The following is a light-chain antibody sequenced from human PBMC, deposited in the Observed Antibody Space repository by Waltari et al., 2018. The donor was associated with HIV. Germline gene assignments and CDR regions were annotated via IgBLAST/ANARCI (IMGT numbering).Light chain of an antibody. CDR1: SNELGNSTL. V-gene: IGLV2-23*02. CDR3: SSKSTIYFGVL. J-gene: IGLJ2*01. CDR2: DVD. Sequence: QSALSQPASVYGRPGQSIPISFTGSSNELGNSTLVSLYQHHPGKAPHLIIFDVDKRPSGISERFSGSKSGYTASLTISGLRTEDEADYFCSSKSTIYFGVLFGGGTTLTVL.